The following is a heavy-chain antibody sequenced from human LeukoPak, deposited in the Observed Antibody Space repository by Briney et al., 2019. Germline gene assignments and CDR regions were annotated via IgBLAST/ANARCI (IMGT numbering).Heavy chain of an antibody. V-gene: IGHV3-53*04. Sequence: GGSLRLSCAASGFTFSSNYMSWVRQAPGKGLEGVSVIYSGGSTYYADSVEGRFTISRHNSKNTLYLQMNSLRAEDTAVYYCARDRPCGMDVWGQGTTVTVSS. CDR2: IYSGGST. J-gene: IGHJ6*02. D-gene: IGHD6-6*01. CDR1: GFTFSSNY. CDR3: ARDRPCGMDV.